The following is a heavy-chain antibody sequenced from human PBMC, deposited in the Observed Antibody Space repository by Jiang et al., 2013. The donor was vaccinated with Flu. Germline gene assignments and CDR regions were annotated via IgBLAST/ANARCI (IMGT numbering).Heavy chain of an antibody. J-gene: IGHJ4*02. D-gene: IGHD3-3*01. Sequence: KGRFTISRDNSKNTLYLQMNSLRAEDTAVYYCVGDSYYFDYWGQGTLVTVSS. V-gene: IGHV3-30*03. CDR3: VGDSYYFDY.